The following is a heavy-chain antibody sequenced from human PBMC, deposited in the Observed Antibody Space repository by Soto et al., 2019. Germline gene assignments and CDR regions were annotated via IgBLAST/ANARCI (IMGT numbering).Heavy chain of an antibody. CDR2: ISKSDYT. V-gene: IGHV3-21*01. J-gene: IGHJ4*02. CDR1: GFAFNNYG. D-gene: IGHD2-2*01. CDR3: AREDSIIIPAVSDF. Sequence: LRLSCTVSGFAFNNYGINWVRQAPGKGLEWVSSISKSDYTYYSDSVKGRFTISRDNAKNSVSLQMNTLRVEDTAVYYCAREDSIIIPAVSDFWGQGTLVTVS.